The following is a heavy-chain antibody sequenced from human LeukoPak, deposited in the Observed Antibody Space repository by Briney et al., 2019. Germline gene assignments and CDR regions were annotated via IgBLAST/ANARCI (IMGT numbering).Heavy chain of an antibody. J-gene: IGHJ4*02. CDR3: ARGGYSGYAFDN. CDR2: IKQDGSEK. D-gene: IGHD5-12*01. Sequence: GGSLRLSCAASGFTFSRYRMSWVRQAPGKGLEWVAIIKQDGSEKYYVDSVRGRFTISRDNAKNSLCLQMNSLRVEDTAVYYCARGGYSGYAFDNWGRGTLVTVSS. V-gene: IGHV3-7*01. CDR1: GFTFSRYR.